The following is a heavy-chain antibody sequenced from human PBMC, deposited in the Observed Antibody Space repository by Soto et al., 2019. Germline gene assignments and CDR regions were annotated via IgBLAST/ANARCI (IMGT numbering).Heavy chain of an antibody. CDR2: ISYDGSNK. Sequence: VQLVESGGGLVKPGGSLRLSCAASGFTFSSYAMHWVRQAPGKGLEWVAVISYDGSNKYYADSVKGRFTISRDNSKNTLYLQMNSLRAEDTAVYYCARDLSKFPSKGMDVWGQGTTVTVSS. V-gene: IGHV3-30-3*01. CDR3: ARDLSKFPSKGMDV. CDR1: GFTFSSYA. J-gene: IGHJ6*02.